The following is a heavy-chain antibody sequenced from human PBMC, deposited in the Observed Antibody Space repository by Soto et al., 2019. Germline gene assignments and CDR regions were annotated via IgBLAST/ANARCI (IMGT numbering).Heavy chain of an antibody. J-gene: IGHJ6*02. V-gene: IGHV5-51*01. CDR2: IYPGDSDT. Sequence: GESLKISCKGSGYSFTSYWIGWVRQMPGKGLEWMGIIYPGDSDTRYSPSFQGQVTISADKSISTAYLQWSSLKASDTAMYYCARQKLRYFDTDGNYYYGMDVWGQGTTVTVSS. D-gene: IGHD3-9*01. CDR3: ARQKLRYFDTDGNYYYGMDV. CDR1: GYSFTSYW.